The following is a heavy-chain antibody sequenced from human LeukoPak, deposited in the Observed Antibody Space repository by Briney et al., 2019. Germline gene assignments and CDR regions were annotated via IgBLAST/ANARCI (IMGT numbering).Heavy chain of an antibody. D-gene: IGHD5-24*01. CDR1: GFTFNYYD. CDR3: ARRIQGMAPYYFDY. J-gene: IGHJ4*02. Sequence: PGGSLRLSCAVSGFTFNYYDMHWVRQAPGKGLVWVSRINSDGGSTSYADSVKGRFTISRDNAKNTLYLQMNSLRAEDTAVYYCARRIQGMAPYYFDYWGQGTLVTVSS. V-gene: IGHV3-74*01. CDR2: INSDGGST.